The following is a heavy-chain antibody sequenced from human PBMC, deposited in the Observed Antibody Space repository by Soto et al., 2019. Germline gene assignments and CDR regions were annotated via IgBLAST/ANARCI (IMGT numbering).Heavy chain of an antibody. J-gene: IGHJ5*02. V-gene: IGHV1-18*01. Sequence: QVQLVQSGVELAKPGASVKVSCKASGYTFTNYGITWVRQAPGQGLEWMGWITSYNGNVNYAQKFQGRVTMTTDTSTSTAYVELRSLRSDDTAVYYCARVGLSNWFDPWGQGTLVTVSS. CDR3: ARVGLSNWFDP. CDR1: GYTFTNYG. CDR2: ITSYNGNV.